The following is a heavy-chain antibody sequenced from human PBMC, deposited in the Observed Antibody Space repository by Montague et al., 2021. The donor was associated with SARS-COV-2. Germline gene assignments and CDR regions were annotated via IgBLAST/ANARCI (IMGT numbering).Heavy chain of an antibody. V-gene: IGHV4-39*01. Sequence: SETLSLTCTVSGGSISTHFWNWIRQPPGRGLEWIRSIYYSGSTYYNPSLKSRVTISVDTSKNQFSLKLSSVTAADTAVYYCARGVPLGYDFWSGYPEVGDFDYWGQGTLVTVSS. D-gene: IGHD3-3*01. CDR2: IYYSGST. CDR1: GGSISTHF. CDR3: ARGVPLGYDFWSGYPEVGDFDY. J-gene: IGHJ4*02.